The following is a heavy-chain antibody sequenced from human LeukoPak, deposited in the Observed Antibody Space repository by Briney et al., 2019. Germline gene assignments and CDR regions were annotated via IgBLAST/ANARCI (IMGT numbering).Heavy chain of an antibody. J-gene: IGHJ6*02. V-gene: IGHV3-30-3*01. Sequence: GRSLRLSCAASRFTFSSYAMHWVRQAPGKGLEWVAVISYDGSNKYYADSVKGRFTISRDNAKNSLYLQMNSLRVEDTAVYYCAREGHSSSYAMDVWGQGTTVSVSS. CDR1: RFTFSSYA. CDR3: AREGHSSSYAMDV. CDR2: ISYDGSNK. D-gene: IGHD6-13*01.